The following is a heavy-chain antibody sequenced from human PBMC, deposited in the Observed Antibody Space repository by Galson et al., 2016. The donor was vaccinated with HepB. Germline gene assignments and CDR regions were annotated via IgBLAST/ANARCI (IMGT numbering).Heavy chain of an antibody. CDR1: GFNFTDAW. CDR2: VKSKSAVGTT. CDR3: PTRGGANN. Sequence: SLRLSCAASGFNFTDAWMNWVRQAPGKGLEWVGRVKSKSAVGTTDYAAPVKGRFIISRDDSKNTVYLQMNSLKTEDTAIYYCPTRGGANNWGQGTLVTVSS. D-gene: IGHD2-21*01. J-gene: IGHJ1*01. V-gene: IGHV3-15*05.